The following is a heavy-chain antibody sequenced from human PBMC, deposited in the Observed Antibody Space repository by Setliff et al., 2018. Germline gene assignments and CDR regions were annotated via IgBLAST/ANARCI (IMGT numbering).Heavy chain of an antibody. V-gene: IGHV1-69*05. D-gene: IGHD2-2*01. CDR1: GGTFSNYG. J-gene: IGHJ4*02. Sequence: GASVKVSCKASGGTFSNYGISWVRQAPGQGLEWMGGTIPMFRTTNYARKFQGRVTIITDESTSTAYMELRSLRSDDTAVYYCARDRKEIVVKPPAASLDYWGQGTQVTVSS. CDR3: ARDRKEIVVKPPAASLDY. CDR2: TIPMFRTT.